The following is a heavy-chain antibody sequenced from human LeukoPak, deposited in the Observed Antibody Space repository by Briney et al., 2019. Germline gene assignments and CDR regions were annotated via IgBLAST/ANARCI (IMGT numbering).Heavy chain of an antibody. D-gene: IGHD3-10*01. CDR3: ARFVGSGRSYYYYCGMDV. J-gene: IGHJ6*02. CDR1: GGSFSGYY. Sequence: SETLSLTCAVYGGSFSGYYWSWIRQPPGKGLEWIGEVNHSGSTNYNPSLKSRVTISVDTSKNQFSLKLSSVTAADTAVYYCARFVGSGRSYYYYCGMDVWGQGTTVTVSS. V-gene: IGHV4-34*01. CDR2: VNHSGST.